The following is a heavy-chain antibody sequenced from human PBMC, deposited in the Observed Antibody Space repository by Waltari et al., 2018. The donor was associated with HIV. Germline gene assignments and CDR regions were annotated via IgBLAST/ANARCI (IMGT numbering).Heavy chain of an antibody. V-gene: IGHV4-39*07. CDR3: ARQWLALYFDY. J-gene: IGHJ4*02. CDR2: IFYSGNT. Sequence: HLQLQESGPGLVKPSETLSLTCPVSGGSISSRDYYWGWIRQPPGKGLEWIGIIFYSGNTYSNPSLKSRVTISVDTSKSQFSLNLSSVTAADTAVYYCARQWLALYFDYWGQGTLVTVSS. D-gene: IGHD6-19*01. CDR1: GGSISSRDYY.